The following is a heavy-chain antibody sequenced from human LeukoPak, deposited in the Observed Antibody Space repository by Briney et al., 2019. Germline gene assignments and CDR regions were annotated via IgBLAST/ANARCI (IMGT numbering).Heavy chain of an antibody. CDR3: ARTGIWSGYCTFDY. CDR2: IYYTGTT. CDR1: GDPICMYH. Sequence: SETLSLTCSVSGDPICMYHWSWLRQPTGGGVVGLGYIYYTGTTNHDPSLKNRVTMSVDTSKNQFSLELSSVTTADTAVYYCARTGIWSGYCTFDYWGQGSLVTVSS. V-gene: IGHV4-59*01. D-gene: IGHD3-3*01. J-gene: IGHJ4*02.